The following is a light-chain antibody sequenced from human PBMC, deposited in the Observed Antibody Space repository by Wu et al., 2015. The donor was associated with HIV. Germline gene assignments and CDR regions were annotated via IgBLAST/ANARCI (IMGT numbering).Light chain of an antibody. V-gene: IGKV1-39*01. CDR3: QQSYSTPLT. J-gene: IGKJ4*01. CDR1: QGISSY. CDR2: AAS. Sequence: IQLTQSPSSLSASVGDRVTITCRASQGISSYLAWYQQKPGKAPNLLMYAASTLQSGVPSRFSGSGSGTDFTLTISSLQPEDFATYYCQQSYSTPLTFGGGTKVEIK.